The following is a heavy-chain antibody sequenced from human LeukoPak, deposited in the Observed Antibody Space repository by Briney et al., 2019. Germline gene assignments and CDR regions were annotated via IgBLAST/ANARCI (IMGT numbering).Heavy chain of an antibody. CDR2: IIPILGIA. CDR1: GGTFSSYA. D-gene: IGHD2-15*01. J-gene: IGHJ4*02. Sequence: GASVKVSCKASGGTFSSYAISWVRQAPGQGLEWMGRIIPILGIANYAQKFQGRVTITADKSTSTAYMELSSLRSEDTAVYYCARLVVDGLTPRFDYWGQGTPVTVSS. V-gene: IGHV1-69*04. CDR3: ARLVVDGLTPRFDY.